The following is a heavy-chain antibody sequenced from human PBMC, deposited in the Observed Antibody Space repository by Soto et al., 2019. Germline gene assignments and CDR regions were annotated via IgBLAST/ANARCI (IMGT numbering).Heavy chain of an antibody. CDR1: GGTFSSYA. J-gene: IGHJ6*02. Sequence: SVKVSCKASGGTFSSYAISWVRQAPGQGLEWMGGIIPIFGTANYAQKFQGRVTITADESTSTAYMELSSLRSEDTAVYYCASRWTVSEGDSYATDVWGPGTTLTVSS. CDR3: ASRWTVSEGDSYATDV. CDR2: IIPIFGTA. D-gene: IGHD4-17*01. V-gene: IGHV1-69*13.